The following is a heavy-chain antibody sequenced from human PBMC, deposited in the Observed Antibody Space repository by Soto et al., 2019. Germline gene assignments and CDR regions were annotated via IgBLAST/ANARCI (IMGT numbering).Heavy chain of an antibody. CDR2: IYCSGST. J-gene: IGHJ4*02. Sequence: SETLSLTCTVSGGSISSYYWSWIRQPPGKGLEWIGYIYCSGSTNYNPSLKSRVTISVDTSKNQFSLRLSSVTAADTAVYYCARAGSYLTGYEYYFDYWGQGTLVTVSS. CDR3: ARAGSYLTGYEYYFDY. CDR1: GGSISSYY. V-gene: IGHV4-59*01. D-gene: IGHD3-9*01.